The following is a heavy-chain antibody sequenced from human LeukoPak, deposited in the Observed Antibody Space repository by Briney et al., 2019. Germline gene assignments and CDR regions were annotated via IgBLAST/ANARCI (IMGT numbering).Heavy chain of an antibody. Sequence: GGSLRLSCAASGFTFSSYAMSWVRQAPGKGLEWVSAISGSGGSSYYADSVKGRFTISRDNSKNTLYLQMNSLRAEDTAVYYCAKTEAYDFWSGPRNFQHWGQGTLVTVSS. CDR3: AKTEAYDFWSGPRNFQH. V-gene: IGHV3-23*01. D-gene: IGHD3-3*01. J-gene: IGHJ1*01. CDR2: ISGSGGSS. CDR1: GFTFSSYA.